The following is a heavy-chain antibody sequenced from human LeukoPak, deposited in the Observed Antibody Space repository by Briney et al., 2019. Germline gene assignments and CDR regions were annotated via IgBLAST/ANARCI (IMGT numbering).Heavy chain of an antibody. J-gene: IGHJ3*02. CDR3: AKDKAAYYDFWSGPQNFDI. CDR2: ISWNSGSI. CDR1: GFTFDDYA. D-gene: IGHD3-3*01. Sequence: GRSLRLSCAASGFTFDDYAMHWVRQAPGKGLEWVSGISWNSGSIGYADSVKGRFTISRDNAKNSLYLQMNSLRAEDMALYYCAKDKAAYYDFWSGPQNFDIWGQGTMVTVSS. V-gene: IGHV3-9*03.